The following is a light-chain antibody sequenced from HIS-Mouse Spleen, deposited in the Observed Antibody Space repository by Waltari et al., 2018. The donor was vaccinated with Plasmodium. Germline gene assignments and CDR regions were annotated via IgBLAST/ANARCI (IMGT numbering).Light chain of an antibody. V-gene: IGKV1-8*01. CDR3: QQYYSYPLT. Sequence: AIRMTQSPSSFSASTGDSVTMTCRASQGISSYLAWYQQKPGKAPKLLIYAASALQSRVPSRFSGSGSGTDFTLTISCLQSEDFATYYCQQYYSYPLTFGGGTKVEIK. J-gene: IGKJ4*01. CDR2: AAS. CDR1: QGISSY.